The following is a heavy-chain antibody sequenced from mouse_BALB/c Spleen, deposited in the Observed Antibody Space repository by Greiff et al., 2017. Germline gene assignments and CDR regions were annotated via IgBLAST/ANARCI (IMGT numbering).Heavy chain of an antibody. CDR3: TGDYDDFAY. Sequence: LQQPGSELVRPGASVKLSCTASGYTFTSYWMHWVKQRPGQGLEWIGNIYPGSGSTNYDEKFKSKATLTVDTSSSTAYMQLSSLTSEDAAVYYCTGDYDDFAYWGQGTLVTVSA. D-gene: IGHD2-4*01. CDR2: IYPGSGST. V-gene: IGHV1S22*01. CDR1: GYTFTSYW. J-gene: IGHJ3*01.